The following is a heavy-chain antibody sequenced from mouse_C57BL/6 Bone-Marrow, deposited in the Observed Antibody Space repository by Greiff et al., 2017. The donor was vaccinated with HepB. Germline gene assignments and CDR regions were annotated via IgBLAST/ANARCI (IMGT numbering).Heavy chain of an antibody. CDR3: ARQLGRRDYAMDY. CDR1: GYTFTDYN. Sequence: EVKLQESGAELARPGASVKIPCKASGYTFTDYNMDWVKQSHGKSLEWIGDINPNNGGTIYNQKFKGKATLTVDKSSSTAYMELRSLTSEDTAVYYCARQLGRRDYAMDYWGQGTSVTVSS. J-gene: IGHJ4*01. CDR2: INPNNGGT. D-gene: IGHD4-1*02. V-gene: IGHV1-18*01.